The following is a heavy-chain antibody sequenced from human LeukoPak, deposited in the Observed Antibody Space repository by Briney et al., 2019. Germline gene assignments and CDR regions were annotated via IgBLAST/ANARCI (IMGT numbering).Heavy chain of an antibody. V-gene: IGHV3-23*01. CDR1: GFTFTDSA. J-gene: IGHJ4*02. CDR2: ISTSGGDT. D-gene: IGHD1-26*01. Sequence: RAGGSLRLSCAASGFTFTDSAMTWVRQAPGKGLEWVSAISTSGGDTIYTDSVKDRFTISRDNSKNTLYLQMNSLRAEDTAIYYCAKGGSYAPLDYWGQGTLVTVSS. CDR3: AKGGSYAPLDY.